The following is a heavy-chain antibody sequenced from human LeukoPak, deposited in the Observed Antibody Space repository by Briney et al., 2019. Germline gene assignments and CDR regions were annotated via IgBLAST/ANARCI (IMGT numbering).Heavy chain of an antibody. D-gene: IGHD3-9*01. CDR2: INGDGRNI. V-gene: IGHV3-74*01. CDR1: GFTFSSYW. J-gene: IGHJ6*02. Sequence: GGSLRLSCVASGFTFSSYWMHWVRQDPRKGLVWVSRINGDGRNINYADSVRGRFTIPRDNTKNTLFLQMNTLRVEDTAVYYCTRDLMDYDVSTGLHHYYMDVWGQGTTVTVSS. CDR3: TRDLMDYDVSTGLHHYYMDV.